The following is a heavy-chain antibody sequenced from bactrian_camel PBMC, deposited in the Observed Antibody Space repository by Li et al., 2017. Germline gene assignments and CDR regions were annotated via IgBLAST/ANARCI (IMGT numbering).Heavy chain of an antibody. CDR3: AADLEWRDGRTCHQEKTDFGY. CDR2: IRRDGGET. Sequence: HVQLVESGGGSVQAGGSLRLSCKVSGHSRGSNCVGWYRLPPGRAPAEREGIAAIRRDGGETWYAASVKGRFTISADNAKNTLYLQLSSLKTEDTAMYYCAADLEWRDGRTCHQEKTDFGYWGQGTQVTVS. V-gene: IGHV3S45*01. D-gene: IGHD1*01. CDR1: GHSRGSNC. J-gene: IGHJ6*01.